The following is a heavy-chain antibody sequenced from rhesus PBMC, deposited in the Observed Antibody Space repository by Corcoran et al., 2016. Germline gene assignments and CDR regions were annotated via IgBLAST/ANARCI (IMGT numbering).Heavy chain of an antibody. V-gene: IGHV4S5*01. CDR1: GGSLSTSS. D-gene: IGHD4-29*01. Sequence: QVHLQESGPGLVKPSETLSLTFILPGGSLSTSSWNWIRQPPGKGLEWIGYVVSRTGRAFHNPSLNTRVTISTDPSKNQFSLRLTSVTVADTAVYYCARKEDGNGIIWGQGVMVTVSS. CDR2: VVSRTGRA. J-gene: IGHJ1*01. CDR3: ARKEDGNGII.